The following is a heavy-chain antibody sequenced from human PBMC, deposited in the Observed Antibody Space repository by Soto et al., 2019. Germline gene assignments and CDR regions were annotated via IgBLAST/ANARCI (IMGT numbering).Heavy chain of an antibody. J-gene: IGHJ5*02. CDR2: IYYSGST. D-gene: IGHD3-16*02. V-gene: IGHV4-61*01. CDR3: ARDAPYDYVWGSYRYKGWFDP. CDR1: GGSVSSGSYY. Sequence: QVQLQESGPGLVKPSETLSLTCTVSGGSVSSGSYYWSWIRQPPGKGLEWIGYIYYSGSTNYNPSLKSRVTISVDTSKNQFSLKLSSVTAADTAVYYCARDAPYDYVWGSYRYKGWFDPWGQGTLVTVSS.